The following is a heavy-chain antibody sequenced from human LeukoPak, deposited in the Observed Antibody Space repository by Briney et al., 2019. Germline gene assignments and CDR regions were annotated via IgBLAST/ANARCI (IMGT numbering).Heavy chain of an antibody. V-gene: IGHV3-7*01. CDR1: GFTFSSYG. D-gene: IGHD4-23*01. CDR2: IKQDGSEK. J-gene: IGHJ4*02. Sequence: GGSLRLSCAASGFTFSSYGMHWVRQAPGKGLEWVANIKQDGSEKYYVDSVKGRFTISRDNAKNSLYLQMNSLRAEDTAVYYCARDGPRYGGNSVVPFDYWGQGTLVTVSS. CDR3: ARDGPRYGGNSVVPFDY.